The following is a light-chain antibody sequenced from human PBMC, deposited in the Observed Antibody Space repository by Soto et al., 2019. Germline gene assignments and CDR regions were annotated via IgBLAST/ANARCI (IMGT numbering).Light chain of an antibody. CDR3: LQDYTYPRT. V-gene: IGKV1-8*01. CDR2: AAS. Sequence: IRMTHSPSSLSASTGYRVTITFRASQGISSYLAWYQQKPGKAPKLLIYAASTLQSGVPPRFSGSGSGTDFTLTISSLQAEDFATYYCLQDYTYPRTFGGGTKVDIK. J-gene: IGKJ4*01. CDR1: QGISSY.